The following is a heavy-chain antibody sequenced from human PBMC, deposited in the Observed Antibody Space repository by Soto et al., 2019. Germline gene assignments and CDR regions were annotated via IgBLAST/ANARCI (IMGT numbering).Heavy chain of an antibody. CDR3: ARTLYSYGTDY. Sequence: EVQLLESGGGLVQPGGSLRLSCAASGFTFSSYAMSWVRQAPGKGLEWVSAISGSGGSTYYADSVKGRFTISRDNSKNTLYLQMNGLRADDTAVYYCARTLYSYGTDYWGQGTLVTVSS. D-gene: IGHD5-18*01. CDR1: GFTFSSYA. V-gene: IGHV3-23*01. J-gene: IGHJ4*02. CDR2: ISGSGGST.